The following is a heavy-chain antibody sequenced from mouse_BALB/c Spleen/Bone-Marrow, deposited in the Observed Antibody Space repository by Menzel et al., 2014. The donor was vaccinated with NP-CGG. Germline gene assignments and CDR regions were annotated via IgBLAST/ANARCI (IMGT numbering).Heavy chain of an antibody. D-gene: IGHD2-14*01. V-gene: IGHV5-12-1*01. J-gene: IGHJ3*01. CDR1: GFAFSSYD. CDR2: ISRGGGST. CDR3: ARLPSYYRYEDAY. Sequence: DVMLVESGGGLVKPGGSLKLSCAASGFAFSSYDMSWVRQTPEKRLEWVAYISRGGGSTYYPDTVKGRFTISRDNAKNTLYLQMGSLKSEDTAMYYCARLPSYYRYEDAYWGQGTLVTVSA.